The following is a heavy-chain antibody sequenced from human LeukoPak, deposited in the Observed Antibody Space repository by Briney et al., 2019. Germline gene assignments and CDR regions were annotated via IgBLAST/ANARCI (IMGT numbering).Heavy chain of an antibody. CDR1: GFIFSDYA. V-gene: IGHV3-48*03. CDR3: ARDIPNNYYYYYGMDV. Sequence: GGSLRLSCAASGFIFSDYAMTWVRQAPGKGLEWVSGISGSGADTYYADSVKGRFTISRDNAKNSLYLQMNSLRAEDTAVYYCARDIPNNYYYYYGMDVWGQGTTVTVSS. J-gene: IGHJ6*02. CDR2: ISGSGADT.